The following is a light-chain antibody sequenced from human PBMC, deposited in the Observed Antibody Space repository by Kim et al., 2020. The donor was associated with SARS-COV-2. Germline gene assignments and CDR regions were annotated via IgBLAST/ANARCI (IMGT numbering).Light chain of an antibody. CDR3: QSADGSGTYV. J-gene: IGLJ1*01. Sequence: VSPGQAARIDCPGDTVPEHQTDWYQEESGQAPLLVIYKDNVRPSGIPGRFSGSSSGTTVTLAISGVQAEDDADYYCQSADGSGTYVFGTGTKVT. CDR2: KDN. CDR1: TVPEHQ. V-gene: IGLV3-25*03.